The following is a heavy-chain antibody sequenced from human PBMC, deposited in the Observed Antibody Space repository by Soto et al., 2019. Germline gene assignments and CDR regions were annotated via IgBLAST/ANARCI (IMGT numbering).Heavy chain of an antibody. Sequence: GGSRRLSCSASGFTFSSYAMSWVRQSPGKGLEWGSAISGSGGSRYGADSVKGRFTISRDNSKNTLYLQMNSLRAEHTPVYSCAKDHSYTERGYWGQGTVVTVSS. V-gene: IGHV3-23*01. D-gene: IGHD1-26*01. CDR3: AKDHSYTERGY. J-gene: IGHJ4*02. CDR1: GFTFSSYA. CDR2: ISGSGGSR.